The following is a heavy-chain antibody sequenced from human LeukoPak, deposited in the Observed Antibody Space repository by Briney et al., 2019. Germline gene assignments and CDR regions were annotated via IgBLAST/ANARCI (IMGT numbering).Heavy chain of an antibody. J-gene: IGHJ4*02. CDR1: GGSFSGYY. V-gene: IGHV4-34*01. Sequence: SETLSLTCAVYGGSFSGYYWSWIRQPPGKGLEWIGVINHSGSTNYNPSLKSRVTISVDTSKNQFSLKLSTVTAADTAVYYCAKRGSGDGYYFDYWGQGALVTVSS. D-gene: IGHD2-15*01. CDR3: AKRGSGDGYYFDY. CDR2: INHSGST.